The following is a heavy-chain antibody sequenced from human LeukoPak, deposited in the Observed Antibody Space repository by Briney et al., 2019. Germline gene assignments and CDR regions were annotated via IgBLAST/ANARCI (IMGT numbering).Heavy chain of an antibody. CDR2: ISGSGGST. J-gene: IGHJ4*02. CDR3: ARQAMIVVVGTGYFDY. CDR1: GFTFSSYA. D-gene: IGHD3-22*01. Sequence: GGSLRLSCAASGFTFSSYAMSWVRQAPGKGLEWVSAISGSGGSTYYADSVKGRFTISRDNSKNTLYLQMNSLRAEDTAVYYCARQAMIVVVGTGYFDYWGQGTLVTVSS. V-gene: IGHV3-23*01.